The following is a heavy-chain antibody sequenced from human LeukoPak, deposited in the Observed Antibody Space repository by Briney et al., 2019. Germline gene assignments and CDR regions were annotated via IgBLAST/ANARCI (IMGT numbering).Heavy chain of an antibody. CDR2: ISGSGGST. CDR1: GFSVTGHY. CDR3: AKERITMVRGVIVD. V-gene: IGHV3-23*01. D-gene: IGHD3-10*01. J-gene: IGHJ4*02. Sequence: GGSLRLSCAASGFSVTGHYMSWVRQTPAKGLEWVSAISGSGGSTYYADSVKGRFTISRDNSKNTLYLQMNSLRAEDTAVYYCAKERITMVRGVIVDWGQGTLVTVSS.